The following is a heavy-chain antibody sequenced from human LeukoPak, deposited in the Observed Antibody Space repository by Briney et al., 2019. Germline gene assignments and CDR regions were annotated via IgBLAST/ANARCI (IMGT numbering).Heavy chain of an antibody. CDR1: GGSFSGYY. V-gene: IGHV4-34*01. Sequence: PSETLSLTCAVYGGSFSGYYWSWIRQPPGKGREWIGEINHSGSTNYNPSLKSRVTISVDTSKNQFSLKLSSVTAADTAVYYCAREGSSSWSYPWGQGTLVTVSS. CDR3: AREGSSSWSYP. D-gene: IGHD6-13*01. J-gene: IGHJ5*02. CDR2: INHSGST.